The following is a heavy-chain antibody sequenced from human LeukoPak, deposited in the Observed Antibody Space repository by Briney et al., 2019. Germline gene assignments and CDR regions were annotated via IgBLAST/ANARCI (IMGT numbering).Heavy chain of an antibody. Sequence: SETLSLTCTVSGGSISSYYWSWLRQPPGQGREWRGYIYYSGSTNYNPSLKSRVTISVDTSKTQFSLKLSSVTAADTAVYYCARDGSGSHMYTWFDPWGQGTLVTVSS. CDR2: IYYSGST. D-gene: IGHD1-26*01. V-gene: IGHV4-59*01. CDR1: GGSISSYY. CDR3: ARDGSGSHMYTWFDP. J-gene: IGHJ5*02.